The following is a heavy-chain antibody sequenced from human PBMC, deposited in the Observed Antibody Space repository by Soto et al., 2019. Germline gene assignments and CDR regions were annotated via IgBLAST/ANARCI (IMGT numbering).Heavy chain of an antibody. CDR1: GGSISSYY. D-gene: IGHD3-9*01. Sequence: SETLSLTCTVSGGSISSYYWSWIRQPPGKGLEWIGYIYYSGSTNYNPSLKSRVTISVDTSKNQFSLKLSSVTAADTAVYYCAGYFDCLPFEYWGHGTLVTVSS. CDR2: IYYSGST. J-gene: IGHJ4*01. V-gene: IGHV4-59*08. CDR3: AGYFDCLPFEY.